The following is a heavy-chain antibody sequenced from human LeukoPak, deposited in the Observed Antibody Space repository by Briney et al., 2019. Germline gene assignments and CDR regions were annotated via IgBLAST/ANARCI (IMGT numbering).Heavy chain of an antibody. CDR1: GGSISSGSYY. V-gene: IGHV4-61*02. CDR3: ARGSGAAAGFDY. D-gene: IGHD6-13*01. J-gene: IGHJ4*02. CDR2: IYTSGST. Sequence: SETLSLTCTVSGGSISSGSYYWSWIRQPAGKGLEWIGRIYTSGSTNYNPSLKSRVTISVDTSKNQFSLKLSSVTAADTAVYYCARGSGAAAGFDYWGQETLVTVSS.